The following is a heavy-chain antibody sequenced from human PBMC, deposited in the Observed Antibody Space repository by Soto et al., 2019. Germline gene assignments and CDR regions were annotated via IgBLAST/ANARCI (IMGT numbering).Heavy chain of an antibody. CDR1: VVSVSSGDYY. V-gene: IGHV4-61*08. D-gene: IGHD1-1*01. CDR3: ARGRSRPGY. J-gene: IGHJ4*02. Sequence: SETLSLTCTFSVVSVSSGDYYCNWIRQPPGKGLEWVGCVYYTGSTTYNPSLKSRVTISIDTSKNQFSLKLSSVTAADTAVYYCARGRSRPGYWGQGTLVNVSS. CDR2: VYYTGST.